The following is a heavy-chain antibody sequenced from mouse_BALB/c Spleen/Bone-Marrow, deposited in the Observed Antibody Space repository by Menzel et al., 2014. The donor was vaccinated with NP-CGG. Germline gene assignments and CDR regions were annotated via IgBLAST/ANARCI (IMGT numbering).Heavy chain of an antibody. V-gene: IGHV1-67*01. D-gene: IGHD1-1*01. CDR1: GYTFTDYA. CDR3: ARSYYGNYYAMDY. J-gene: IGHJ4*01. Sequence: VQLQQSGPELVRPGVSVKISCKGSGYTFTDYAMHWVKQSHAKSLEWIGVVSTYSGNTNYNQKFKGKATMTVVKSSSTAYMELARLTSEDSAIYYCARSYYGNYYAMDYWGQGTSVTVSS. CDR2: VSTYSGNT.